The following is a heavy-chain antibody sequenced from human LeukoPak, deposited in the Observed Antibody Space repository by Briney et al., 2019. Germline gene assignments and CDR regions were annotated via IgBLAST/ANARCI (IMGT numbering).Heavy chain of an antibody. D-gene: IGHD5-12*01. CDR3: ARELIVATAWDY. CDR2: IIPIFGTA. CDR1: GGTFSSYA. Sequence: GASVKVSCKASGGTFSSYAISWVRQAPGQGLEWMGGIIPIFGTANYAQKFQGRVTITADESTSTAYMELSSLRSEDTAVYYCARELIVATAWDYWGQGTLVTVSS. V-gene: IGHV1-69*13. J-gene: IGHJ4*02.